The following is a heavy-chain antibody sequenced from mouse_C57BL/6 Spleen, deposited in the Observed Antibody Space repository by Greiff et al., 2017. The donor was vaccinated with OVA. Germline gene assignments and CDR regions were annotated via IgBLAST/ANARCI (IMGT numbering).Heavy chain of an antibody. CDR3: ASHGSPHWYFDV. Sequence: QVQLQQPGAELVMPGASVKVVGRAGGGGCTSYGMHWVKQRPGQGLEWIGEIDPSDSYTNYNQKFKGKSTLTVDKSSSTAYMQLSSLTSEDSAVYYCASHGSPHWYFDVWGTGTTVTVSS. J-gene: IGHJ1*03. V-gene: IGHV1-69*01. D-gene: IGHD1-1*01. CDR1: GGGCTSYG. CDR2: IDPSDSYT.